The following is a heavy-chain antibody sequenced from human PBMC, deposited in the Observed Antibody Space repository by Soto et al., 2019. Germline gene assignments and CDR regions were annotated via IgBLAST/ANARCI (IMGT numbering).Heavy chain of an antibody. CDR2: FDPEDGET. CDR1: GYTLTELS. CDR3: APRTGTNQPNWFDP. Sequence: ASVKVSCKVSGYTLTELSMHWVRQAPGKGLEWMGGFDPEDGETIYAQKFQGRVTMTEDTSTDTAYMELSSLRYEDTAVYYCAPRTGTNQPNWFDPWGQGTLVTVSS. D-gene: IGHD1-1*01. V-gene: IGHV1-24*01. J-gene: IGHJ5*02.